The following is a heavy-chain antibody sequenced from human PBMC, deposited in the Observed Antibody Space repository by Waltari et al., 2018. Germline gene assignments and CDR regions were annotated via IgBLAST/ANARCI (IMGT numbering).Heavy chain of an antibody. V-gene: IGHV3-9*01. CDR2: LTWNRVGI. J-gene: IGHJ4*02. Sequence: QLVESGGGLVQPGGPLRLVCAASGSSFDDYTMRWVRQAPGKGLEWVASLTWNRVGIGYAEAVKGRFTIARDNAKNALYLQMNSLKVEDTALYYCVKESMTHYYLDSWGQGTPVTVSS. CDR1: GSSFDDYT. D-gene: IGHD6-6*01. CDR3: VKESMTHYYLDS.